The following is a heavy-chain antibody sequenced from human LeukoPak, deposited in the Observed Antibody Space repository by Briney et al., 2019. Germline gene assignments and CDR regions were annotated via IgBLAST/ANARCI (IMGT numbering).Heavy chain of an antibody. CDR2: ISSSGSTI. Sequence: PGGSLRLSCAASGFPFSHTWMNWVRQAPGKGLEWVSYISSSGSTIYYADSVKGRFTISRDNAKNSLYLQMNSLRAEDTAVYYCARDQLVFDYWGQGTLVTVSS. CDR1: GFPFSHTW. J-gene: IGHJ4*02. V-gene: IGHV3-48*04. D-gene: IGHD6-13*01. CDR3: ARDQLVFDY.